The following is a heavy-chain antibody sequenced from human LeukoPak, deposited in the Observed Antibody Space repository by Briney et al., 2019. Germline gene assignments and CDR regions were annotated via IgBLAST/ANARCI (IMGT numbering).Heavy chain of an antibody. CDR2: IYYSGTT. CDR1: GGSISSYY. Sequence: PSETLSLTCTVSGGSISSYYWSWIRQPPGKGLEWIGYIYYSGTTNYNPSLKSRVTISVDTSKNQFSLKLSSVTAADTAVYYCARVEVGCYDFWSGKDWFDPWGQGTLVTVSS. D-gene: IGHD3-3*01. J-gene: IGHJ5*02. V-gene: IGHV4-59*01. CDR3: ARVEVGCYDFWSGKDWFDP.